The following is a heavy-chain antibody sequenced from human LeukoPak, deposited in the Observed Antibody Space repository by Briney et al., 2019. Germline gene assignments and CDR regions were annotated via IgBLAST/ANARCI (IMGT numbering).Heavy chain of an antibody. J-gene: IGHJ2*01. V-gene: IGHV3-23*01. CDR2: ISGSGGST. Sequence: GGSLRLSCAASGFTFSSYGMSWVRQAPGKGLEWVSAISGSGGSTYYADSVKGRFTISRDNSKNTLYLQMNSLRAEDTAVYYCARDHLSYDYVWGSYRDNWYFDLWGRGTLVTVSS. D-gene: IGHD3-16*02. CDR3: ARDHLSYDYVWGSYRDNWYFDL. CDR1: GFTFSSYG.